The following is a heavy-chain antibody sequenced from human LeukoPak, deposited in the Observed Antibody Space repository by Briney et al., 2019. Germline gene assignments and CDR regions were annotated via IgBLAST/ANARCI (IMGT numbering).Heavy chain of an antibody. CDR3: ARDPHATYYFYMDV. J-gene: IGHJ6*03. V-gene: IGHV1-69*05. Sequence: SVKVSCKASGGTVSRYPISWVRQAPGQGLEWMGGIIPIFGTANYAQKFQGRVTMTRNTSTSTVYMELSSLRSEDTAVYYCARDPHATYYFYMDVWGKGTTVTIS. CDR1: GGTVSRYP. CDR2: IIPIFGTA.